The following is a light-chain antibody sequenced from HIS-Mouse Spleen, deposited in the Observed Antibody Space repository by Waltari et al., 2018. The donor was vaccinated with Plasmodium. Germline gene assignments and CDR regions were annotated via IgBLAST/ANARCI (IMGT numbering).Light chain of an antibody. CDR1: QSVSSN. CDR3: QQYNNWSFT. CDR2: GAS. Sequence: EIVMTQSPATLSVSPGERATLSCRASQSVSSNLAWYQQNPGQAPRLLNSGASTRATGIPARFSGSGSGTEFTLTISSLQSEDFAVYYCQQYNNWSFTFGPGTKVDIK. V-gene: IGKV3-15*01. J-gene: IGKJ3*01.